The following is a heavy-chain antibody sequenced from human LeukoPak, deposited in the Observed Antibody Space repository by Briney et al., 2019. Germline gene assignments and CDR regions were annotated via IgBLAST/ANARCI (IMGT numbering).Heavy chain of an antibody. CDR3: AKPRTTGLGWAQFDY. CDR2: FDGNGPNT. Sequence: GGSLRLSCAASGFTLSSFAMTWVRQAPGKGLEWVSGFDGNGPNTYYADSVKGRWTISRDNSRNTLYLEMNSLRPEDTAIYYCAKPRTTGLGWAQFDYWRQGSLVTVSS. J-gene: IGHJ4*02. D-gene: IGHD2-8*02. CDR1: GFTLSSFA. V-gene: IGHV3-23*01.